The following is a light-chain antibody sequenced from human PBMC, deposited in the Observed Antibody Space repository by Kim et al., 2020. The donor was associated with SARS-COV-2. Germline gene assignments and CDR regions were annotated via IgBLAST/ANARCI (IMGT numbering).Light chain of an antibody. J-gene: IGKJ1*01. CDR3: QEYKSNLWT. Sequence: DIQMTQSPSTLSASVGDSVTITCRASQSISIWLAWYQQKPGKAPSLLIYDASILECGVPSRFSGSGSGTEFTLTISGLQPDDVATYYCQEYKSNLWTFGQGTKVDIK. CDR2: DAS. CDR1: QSISIW. V-gene: IGKV1-5*01.